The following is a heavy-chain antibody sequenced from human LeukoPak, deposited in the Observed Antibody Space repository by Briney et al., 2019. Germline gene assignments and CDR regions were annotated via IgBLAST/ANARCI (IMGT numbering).Heavy chain of an antibody. CDR3: ARVEAAAGLSGAYYYYGMDV. CDR1: GFTFSSYA. D-gene: IGHD6-13*01. J-gene: IGHJ6*02. V-gene: IGHV3-23*01. Sequence: GGSLRLSCAASGFTFSSYAMSWVRQAPGKGLEWVSAISGSGGSTYYADSVKGRFTISRDNAKNSLYLQMNSLRAEDTAVYYCARVEAAAGLSGAYYYYGMDVWGQGTTVTVSS. CDR2: ISGSGGST.